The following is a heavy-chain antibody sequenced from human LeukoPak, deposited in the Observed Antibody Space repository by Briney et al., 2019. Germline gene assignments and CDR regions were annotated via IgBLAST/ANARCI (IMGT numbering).Heavy chain of an antibody. D-gene: IGHD3-16*01. CDR2: INTNTGNP. J-gene: IGHJ4*02. V-gene: IGHV7-4-1*02. Sequence: ASVKVSCKASGYTFTGYYMHWVRQAPGQGLEWMGWINTNTGNPTYAQGFTGRFVFSLDTSVSTAYLQISSLKAEDTAVYYCARKASKGGFDYWGQGTLVTVSS. CDR3: ARKASKGGFDY. CDR1: GYTFTGYY.